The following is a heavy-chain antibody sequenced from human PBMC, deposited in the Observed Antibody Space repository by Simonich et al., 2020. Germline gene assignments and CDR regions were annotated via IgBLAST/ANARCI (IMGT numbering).Heavy chain of an antibody. V-gene: IGHV3-30*07. CDR2: ISYDGSKK. J-gene: IGHJ4*02. CDR3: ARPESESYSSGPDY. D-gene: IGHD6-25*01. CDR1: GFTFSSYA. Sequence: QVQLVESGGGVVQPGRSLRLSCAASGFTFSSYAMHWVRQAPGKGLEWVGVISYDGSKKYYADSVKGRFTISRDNSKNTLYLQMNSLRAEDTAVYYCARPESESYSSGPDYWGQGTLVTVSS.